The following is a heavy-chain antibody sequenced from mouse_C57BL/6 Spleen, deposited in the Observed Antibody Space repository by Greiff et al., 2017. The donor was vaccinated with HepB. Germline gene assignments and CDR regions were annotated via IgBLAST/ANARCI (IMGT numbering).Heavy chain of an antibody. D-gene: IGHD3-2*02. V-gene: IGHV1-82*01. CDR2: IYPGDGDT. Sequence: VQLQESGPELVKPGASVKISCKASGYAFSSSWMNWVKQRPGKGLEWIGRIYPGDGDTNYNGKFKGKATLTADKSSSTAYMQLSSLTSEDSAVYFCERDSSGYVLAYWGQGTLVTVSA. CDR3: ERDSSGYVLAY. CDR1: GYAFSSSW. J-gene: IGHJ3*01.